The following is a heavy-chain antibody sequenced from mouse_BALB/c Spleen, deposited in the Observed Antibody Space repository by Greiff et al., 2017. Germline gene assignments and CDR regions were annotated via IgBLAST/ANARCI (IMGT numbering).Heavy chain of an antibody. J-gene: IGHJ2*01. CDR3: ARDYGYVYFDY. CDR2: ISYSGST. D-gene: IGHD1-2*01. CDR1: GYSITSDYA. V-gene: IGHV3-2*02. Sequence: VQLQQSGPGLVKPSQSLSLTCTVTGYSITSDYAWNWIRQFPGNKLEWMGYISYSGSTSYNPSLKSRISITRDTSKNQFFLQLNSVTTEDTATYYCARDYGYVYFDYWGQGTTLTVSS.